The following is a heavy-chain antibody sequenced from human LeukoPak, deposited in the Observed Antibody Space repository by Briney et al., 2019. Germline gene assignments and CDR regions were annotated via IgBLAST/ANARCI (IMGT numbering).Heavy chain of an antibody. Sequence: PSETLSLTCSVFDGSISNYYWSWIRQPPGKGLEWVSGVSGSGDSTYYADSVKGRFTISRDNSNNTLFLLMNSLRAEDTAVYYCAKYMSSGQWGQGTLVTVSS. J-gene: IGHJ4*02. D-gene: IGHD6-19*01. CDR2: VSGSGDST. CDR3: AKYMSSGQ. V-gene: IGHV3-23*01. CDR1: DGSISNYY.